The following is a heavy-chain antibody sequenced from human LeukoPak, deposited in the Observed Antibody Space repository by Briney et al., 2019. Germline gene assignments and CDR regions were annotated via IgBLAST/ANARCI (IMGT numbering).Heavy chain of an antibody. V-gene: IGHV1-69*13. D-gene: IGHD1-26*01. CDR2: IIPMFGTA. CDR1: GATFSSYA. CDR3: ARVLVGAARFDY. J-gene: IGHJ4*02. Sequence: ASVKLSCKSSGATFSSYAISWVRHAPGQGLEWVGGIIPMFGTANYAQKFQGRVTITADESTSTAYMELSSLRSEDTAVYYCARVLVGAARFDYWGQGTLVTVSS.